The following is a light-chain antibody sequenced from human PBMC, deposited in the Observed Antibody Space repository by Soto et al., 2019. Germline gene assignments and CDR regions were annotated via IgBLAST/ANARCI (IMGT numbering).Light chain of an antibody. V-gene: IGLV2-8*01. CDR1: SSDVGGYDY. CDR2: EVT. Sequence: QSALTQPLSASGSPGQSVTISCTGTSSDVGGYDYVSWYQQHPGKPPKLMIYEVTIRPSGVSDRFSGSKSGNTASLTVSGLQAEDEADYYCSSYTGGNPSYVFGTGTKVTVL. CDR3: SSYTGGNPSYV. J-gene: IGLJ1*01.